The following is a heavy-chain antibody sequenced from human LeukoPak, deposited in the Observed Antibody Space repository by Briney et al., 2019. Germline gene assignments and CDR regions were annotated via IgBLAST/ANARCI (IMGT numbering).Heavy chain of an antibody. CDR3: ARSLHIVATNDGFDI. CDR2: ISTTGNNI. J-gene: IGHJ3*02. V-gene: IGHV3-48*03. D-gene: IGHD5-12*01. Sequence: PGGSLRLSCVASGFTFSSYEMNWVRQAPGKGPEWVSYISTTGNNIHYTDSVKGRFTISRDNARNSLYLQMDSLRVEDTALYYCARSLHIVATNDGFDIWGQGTMVIVSS. CDR1: GFTFSSYE.